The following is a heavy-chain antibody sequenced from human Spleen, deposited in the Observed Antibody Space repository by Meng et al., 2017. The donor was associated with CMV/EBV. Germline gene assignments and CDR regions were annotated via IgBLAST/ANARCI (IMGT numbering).Heavy chain of an antibody. D-gene: IGHD3-3*02. J-gene: IGHJ4*02. CDR1: VFAFSSYA. CDR2: IYSGGSST. CDR3: ARVARRGADDY. V-gene: IGHV3-23*03. Sequence: LSCAVSVFAFSSYAMTWVRQAPGKGLEWVSVIYSGGSSTYKADSVKGRFTISRDNSKNTLYLQMNNLRAEDTAVYYCARVARRGADDYWGQGTLVTVSS.